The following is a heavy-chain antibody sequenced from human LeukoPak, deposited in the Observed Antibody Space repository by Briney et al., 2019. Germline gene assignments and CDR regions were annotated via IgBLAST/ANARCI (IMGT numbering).Heavy chain of an antibody. V-gene: IGHV1-69*04. CDR1: GGTFSSYA. CDR3: AAAQSLGYCSSTSCPGSWFDP. D-gene: IGHD2-2*01. Sequence: ASVKVSCKASGGTFSSYAISWVRQAPGQGLEWMGRIIPILGIANYAQKFQGRVTITADKSTSTAYMELSSLRSEDTAVYYCAAAQSLGYCSSTSCPGSWFDPWGQGTLVTVSS. CDR2: IIPILGIA. J-gene: IGHJ5*02.